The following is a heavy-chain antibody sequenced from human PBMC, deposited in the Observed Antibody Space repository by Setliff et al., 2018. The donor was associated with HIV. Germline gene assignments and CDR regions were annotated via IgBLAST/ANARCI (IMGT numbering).Heavy chain of an antibody. V-gene: IGHV4-59*01. J-gene: IGHJ5*02. CDR3: ARARTTVIRTVWFDR. CDR2: LSYSGST. CDR1: GVSISSNY. Sequence: PSETLSLTCNASGVSISSNYWSWIRQPPGKGLEYIGYLSYSGSTNYAPSLRSRATISADTSKNQISLKLSSVTAADTAVYYCARARTTVIRTVWFDRWGQGTLVTSPQ. D-gene: IGHD4-17*01.